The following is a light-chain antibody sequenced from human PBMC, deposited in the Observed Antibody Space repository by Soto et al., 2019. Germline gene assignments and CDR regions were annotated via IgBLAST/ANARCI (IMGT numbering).Light chain of an antibody. V-gene: IGKV1-17*01. CDR3: LQHNVFPRT. CDR1: QAIRND. CDR2: GSF. Sequence: DIQMTQSPSSLSASVGDRVTITCRASQAIRNDLAWYQQKPGRAPKRLIYGSFSLQSGAPSRFSGRGSGSEFNLTNSGLQPEDLATYYCLQHNVFPRTLGQGNKVEIK. J-gene: IGKJ1*01.